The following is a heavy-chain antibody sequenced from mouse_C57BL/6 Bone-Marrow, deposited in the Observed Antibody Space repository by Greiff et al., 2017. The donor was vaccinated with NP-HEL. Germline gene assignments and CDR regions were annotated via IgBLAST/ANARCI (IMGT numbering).Heavy chain of an antibody. Sequence: LQESGAELARPGASVKLSCKASGYTFTSYGISWVKQRTGQGLEWIGEIYPRSGNTYYNEKFKGKATLTADKSSSTAYMELRSLTSEDSAVYFCARRGDGSSPYWYFDVWGTGTTVTVSS. CDR2: IYPRSGNT. CDR1: GYTFTSYG. J-gene: IGHJ1*03. D-gene: IGHD1-1*01. CDR3: ARRGDGSSPYWYFDV. V-gene: IGHV1-81*01.